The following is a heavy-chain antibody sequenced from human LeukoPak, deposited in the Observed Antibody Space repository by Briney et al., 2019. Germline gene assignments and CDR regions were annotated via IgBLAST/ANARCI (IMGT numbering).Heavy chain of an antibody. V-gene: IGHV4-34*01. CDR1: GVSFSGYY. J-gene: IGHJ5*02. CDR2: INHSGST. Sequence: PSETLSLTCAVYGVSFSGYYWSWVRQPPGKGLEWIGEINHSGSTNYNPSLKSRVTISVDTSKNQFSLKLSSVTAADTAVYYCARKYGGWYNWFDPWGQGTLVTVSS. CDR3: ARKYGGWYNWFDP. D-gene: IGHD6-19*01.